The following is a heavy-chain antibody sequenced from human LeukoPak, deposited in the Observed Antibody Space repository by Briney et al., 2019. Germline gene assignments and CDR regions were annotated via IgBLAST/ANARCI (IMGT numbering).Heavy chain of an antibody. Sequence: GGSLRLSCAASGFTFSSYSMDWVRQAPGKGLEWVSYISSSSSTIYYADSVKGRFTISRDNAKNSLYLQMNSLRAEDTAVYYCARVQHIVVVTATQTYYYYYMDVWGKGTTVTVSS. J-gene: IGHJ6*03. D-gene: IGHD2-21*02. CDR1: GFTFSSYS. CDR3: ARVQHIVVVTATQTYYYYYMDV. CDR2: ISSSSSTI. V-gene: IGHV3-48*01.